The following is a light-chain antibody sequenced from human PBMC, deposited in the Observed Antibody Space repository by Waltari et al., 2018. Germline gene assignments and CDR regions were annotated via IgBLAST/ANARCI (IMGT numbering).Light chain of an antibody. V-gene: IGKV1-5*03. Sequence: DIQMAQSPSTLSASVGDRVTITCRASQSISYSLAWYQQKPGKAPKLLIYKASTLEGGVPSRFSGSGSGTEFTLTITSLQPDDFATYYCQQYNRYSSFGQGTKVDIK. CDR2: KAS. CDR3: QQYNRYSS. CDR1: QSISYS. J-gene: IGKJ1*01.